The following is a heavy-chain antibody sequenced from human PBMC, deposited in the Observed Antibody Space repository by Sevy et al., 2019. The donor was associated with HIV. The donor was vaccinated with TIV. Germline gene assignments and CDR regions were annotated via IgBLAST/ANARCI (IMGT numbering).Heavy chain of an antibody. D-gene: IGHD3-3*01. V-gene: IGHV3-15*01. CDR1: GFTFSNAW. CDR3: TSDPYYDFWSGYYRMYYYYGMDV. Sequence: GGSLRLSCAASGFTFSNAWMSWVRQAPGKGLEWVGRIKSKTDGGTTDYAAPVKGRFTISRDDSKNTLYLQMNSLKTEDTAVYYCTSDPYYDFWSGYYRMYYYYGMDVWGQGTTVTVSS. CDR2: IKSKTDGGTT. J-gene: IGHJ6*02.